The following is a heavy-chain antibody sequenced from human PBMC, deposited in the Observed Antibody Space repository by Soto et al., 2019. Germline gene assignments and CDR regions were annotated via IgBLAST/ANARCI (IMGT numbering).Heavy chain of an antibody. CDR1: GGSISSSSYY. D-gene: IGHD3-3*01. Sequence: SETLSLTCTVSGGSISSSSYYWGWIRQPPGKGLEWIGSIYYSGSTYYNPPLKSRVTISVDTSKNQFSLKLSSVTAADTAVYYCARQTYDFWSGYYFDYWGQGTLVTVSS. CDR2: IYYSGST. V-gene: IGHV4-39*01. J-gene: IGHJ4*02. CDR3: ARQTYDFWSGYYFDY.